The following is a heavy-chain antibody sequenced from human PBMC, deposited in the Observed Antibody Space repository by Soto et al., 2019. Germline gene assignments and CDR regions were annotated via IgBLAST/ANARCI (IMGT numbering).Heavy chain of an antibody. Sequence: GGSLRLSCAASGFTFSDYYMSWIRQAPGKGLEWVSYISSSGSTIYYADSVKGRFTISRDNAKNSLYLQMISLRAEDTAVYYCAKGRNYDFYFDCWGRGTLVTVSS. V-gene: IGHV3-11*01. D-gene: IGHD3-3*01. CDR3: AKGRNYDFYFDC. CDR1: GFTFSDYY. J-gene: IGHJ4*02. CDR2: ISSSGSTI.